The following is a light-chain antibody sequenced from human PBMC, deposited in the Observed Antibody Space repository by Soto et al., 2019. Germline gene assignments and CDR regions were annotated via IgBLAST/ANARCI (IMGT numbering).Light chain of an antibody. CDR1: QSLLHSNGYNY. CDR2: LGS. Sequence: DVVMTQSPLSLPVTPGEPASISCRSSQSLLHSNGYNYLDWYLQKPGQSPQLLIYLGSNRASGVPDRFSGSGSGTDLTLKISRVEDEDVGVSCCMLALHITIFNFRTGTKVDI. CDR3: MLALHITIFN. V-gene: IGKV2-28*01. J-gene: IGKJ3*01.